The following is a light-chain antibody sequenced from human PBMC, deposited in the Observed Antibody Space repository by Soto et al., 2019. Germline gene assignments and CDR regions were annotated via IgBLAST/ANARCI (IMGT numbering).Light chain of an antibody. CDR3: QQGSSFPFT. Sequence: DIQMTQSPSSLSASVGDRVTITCRASQSISSYLNWYQQKPGKAPKLLIYAASSLQSGVPSRFSGSGSGTDFTLTISSLQPEDFATYYCQQGSSFPFTFGPGTKVDMK. CDR1: QSISSY. J-gene: IGKJ3*01. CDR2: AAS. V-gene: IGKV1-39*01.